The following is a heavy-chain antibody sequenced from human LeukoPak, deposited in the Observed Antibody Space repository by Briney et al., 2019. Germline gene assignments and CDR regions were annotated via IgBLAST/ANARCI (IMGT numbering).Heavy chain of an antibody. CDR3: VGEDDAFDI. V-gene: IGHV3-23*01. CDR1: GFTFSSYA. CDR2: ISGSGGST. J-gene: IGHJ3*02. Sequence: GGSLRLSCAASGFTFSSYAMSWVRQAPGKGLEWVSAISGSGGSTYYADSVKGRFTISRDNAKNSLYLQMNSLRAEDTAVYYCVGEDDAFDIWGQGTMVTVSS.